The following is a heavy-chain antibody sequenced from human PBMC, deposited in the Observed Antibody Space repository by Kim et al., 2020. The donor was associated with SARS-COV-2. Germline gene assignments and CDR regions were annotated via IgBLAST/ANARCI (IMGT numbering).Heavy chain of an antibody. CDR1: GGSISSGGYY. V-gene: IGHV4-31*03. Sequence: SETLSLTCTVSGGSISSGGYYWSWIRQHPGKGLECIGYIYYSGSTYYNPSLKSRVTISVDTSKNQFSLKLSSVTAADTAVYYCARTPTYYDILTGYYKGYYFDYWGQGTLVTVSS. CDR2: IYYSGST. CDR3: ARTPTYYDILTGYYKGYYFDY. D-gene: IGHD3-9*01. J-gene: IGHJ4*02.